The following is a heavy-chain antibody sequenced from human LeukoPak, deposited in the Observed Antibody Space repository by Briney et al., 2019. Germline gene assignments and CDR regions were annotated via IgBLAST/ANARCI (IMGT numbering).Heavy chain of an antibody. V-gene: IGHV1-2*02. CDR1: GYTFTGYY. Sequence: ASVKVSCKASGYTFTGYYMHWVRQAPGQGLEWMGWINPNSGGTNYAQKFQGRVTMTRDTSISTAYMELSRLRSDDTAVYYCARDSRVRGVTEKYYYYMDVWGKGTTVTVSS. CDR2: INPNSGGT. D-gene: IGHD3-10*01. J-gene: IGHJ6*03. CDR3: ARDSRVRGVTEKYYYYMDV.